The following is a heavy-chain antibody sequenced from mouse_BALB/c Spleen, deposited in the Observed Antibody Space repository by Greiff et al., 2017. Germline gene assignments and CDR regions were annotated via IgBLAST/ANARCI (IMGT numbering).Heavy chain of an antibody. D-gene: IGHD1-1*01. CDR1: GFTFSSYA. J-gene: IGHJ1*01. CDR2: ISSGGST. CDR3: ARGATEYWYFDV. V-gene: IGHV5-6-5*01. Sequence: EVNLMESGGGLVKPGGSLKLSCAASGFTFSSYAMSWVRQTPEKRLEWVASISSGGSTYYPDSVKGRFTISRDNARNILYLQMSSLRSEDTAMYYCARGATEYWYFDVWGAGTTVTVSS.